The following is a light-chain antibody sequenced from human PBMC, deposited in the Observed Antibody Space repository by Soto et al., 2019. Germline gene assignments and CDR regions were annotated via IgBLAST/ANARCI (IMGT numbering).Light chain of an antibody. CDR2: GVT. CDR1: HNDIGTYDY. V-gene: IGLV2-14*03. J-gene: IGLJ2*01. CDR3: SSYAGTYPFVV. Sequence: QSVLTQPTSVSGSPGQSITISCTGNHNDIGTYDYVSWYQQHPGRAPRLLIYGVTTRPSGISDRFSASKSGPTASLTISGLQPEDEADYYCSSYAGTYPFVVFGGGTKSPS.